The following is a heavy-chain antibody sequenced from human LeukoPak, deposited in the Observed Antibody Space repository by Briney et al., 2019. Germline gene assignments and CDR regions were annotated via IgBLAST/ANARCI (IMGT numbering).Heavy chain of an antibody. CDR3: ARPKQSSGWSP. D-gene: IGHD6-19*01. Sequence: PSETLSLTCAVYGGSFSGYYWSWIRQPPGKGLEWIGEINHSGSTNYNPSLKSRVTISVDTSKNQFSLKLSSVTAADTAVYYCARPKQSSGWSPWGQGTLVTVSS. CDR1: GGSFSGYY. V-gene: IGHV4-34*01. J-gene: IGHJ4*02. CDR2: INHSGST.